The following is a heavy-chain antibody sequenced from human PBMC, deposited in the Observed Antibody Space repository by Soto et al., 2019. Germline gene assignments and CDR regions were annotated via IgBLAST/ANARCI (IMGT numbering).Heavy chain of an antibody. D-gene: IGHD2-15*01. Sequence: ASVKVSCKASGYTFSNYGMSWVRQAPGQGPEWMGWISAYNGDTNYAQRLQGRVTMTTDTSKSTAYMELRSLKFADTAVYYCARVSGYCSGGTCLTYFDYWGQGTLVTVSS. V-gene: IGHV1-18*01. CDR3: ARVSGYCSGGTCLTYFDY. CDR1: GYTFSNYG. J-gene: IGHJ4*02. CDR2: ISAYNGDT.